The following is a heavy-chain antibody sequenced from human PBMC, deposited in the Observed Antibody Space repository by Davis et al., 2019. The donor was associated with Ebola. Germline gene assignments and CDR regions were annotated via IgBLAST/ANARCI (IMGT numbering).Heavy chain of an antibody. CDR1: GFTFSDNY. Sequence: GESLKISCAASGFTFSDNYMTWIRQAPGKGLEWVAYISYSGATIYYADSVKGRFTISRDNAKNSLHLQMNSLRVEDTAVYFCARGGAVAPDWGPGTLVTVSS. D-gene: IGHD4-23*01. CDR3: ARGGAVAPD. CDR2: ISYSGATI. V-gene: IGHV3-11*04. J-gene: IGHJ4*02.